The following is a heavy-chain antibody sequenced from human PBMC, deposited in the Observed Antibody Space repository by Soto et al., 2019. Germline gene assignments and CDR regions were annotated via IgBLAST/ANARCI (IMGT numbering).Heavy chain of an antibody. CDR3: ARESGGATATLDYYYFYTDV. CDR2: INPNSGVT. V-gene: IGHV1-2*04. D-gene: IGHD5-12*01. J-gene: IGHJ6*03. Sequence: QVQLVQSGAEVKKPGASVTVSCRASGDTFTGYYMHWVRQAPGQGLEWMGWINPNSGVTKYAQKFQGWVTMTRATSIRTVYMQLSRLRSDDTAVYYCARESGGATATLDYYYFYTDVWGTGTTVTVSS. CDR1: GDTFTGYY.